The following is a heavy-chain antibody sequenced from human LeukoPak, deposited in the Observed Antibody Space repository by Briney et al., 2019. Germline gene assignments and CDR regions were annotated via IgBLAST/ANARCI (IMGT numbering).Heavy chain of an antibody. CDR3: AGMGSKPPQWWGWGLGYYYYYMDV. D-gene: IGHD2-21*01. CDR1: GGSFSGYY. Sequence: SETLSLTCAVYGGSFSGYYWSWIRQPPGKGLEWIGEINHSGSTNYNPSLKSRVTISVDTSKNQFSLKLSSVTAADTAVYYCAGMGSKPPQWWGWGLGYYYYYMDVWGKGTTVTVSS. V-gene: IGHV4-34*01. J-gene: IGHJ6*03. CDR2: INHSGST.